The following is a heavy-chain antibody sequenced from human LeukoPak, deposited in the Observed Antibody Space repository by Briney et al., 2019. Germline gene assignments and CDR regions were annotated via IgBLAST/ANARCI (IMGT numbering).Heavy chain of an antibody. V-gene: IGHV3-30*18. CDR2: ISYDRSNK. CDR3: AKDSSYYYDSSGYYYTDY. D-gene: IGHD3-22*01. Sequence: GGSLRLSCAASGFTFSSYGMHWVRQAPGKGLEWVAVISYDRSNKYYADSVKGRFTISRDNSKNTLYLQMNSLRAEDTAVYYCAKDSSYYYDSSGYYYTDYWGQGTLVTVSS. CDR1: GFTFSSYG. J-gene: IGHJ4*02.